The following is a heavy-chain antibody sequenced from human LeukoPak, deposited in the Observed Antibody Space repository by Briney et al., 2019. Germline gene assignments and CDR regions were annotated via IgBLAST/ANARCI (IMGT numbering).Heavy chain of an antibody. V-gene: IGHV5-51*01. Sequence: GESLKISCKGSGYSFTSYWIGWVRQMPGKGLEWMGIIYPGDSDTRYSPSFQGQVTISADKSISTAYLQWSSLKASDTAMYYCARQQLGYCSGGSCYSHYYYYYCKDVWGKGTTVTVSS. CDR2: IYPGDSDT. D-gene: IGHD2-15*01. CDR1: GYSFTSYW. CDR3: ARQQLGYCSGGSCYSHYYYYYCKDV. J-gene: IGHJ6*03.